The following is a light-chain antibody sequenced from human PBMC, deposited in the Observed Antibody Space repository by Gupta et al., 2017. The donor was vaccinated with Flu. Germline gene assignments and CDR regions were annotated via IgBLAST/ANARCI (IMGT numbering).Light chain of an antibody. CDR1: NVGGKA. CDR3: QVWDSSNDHEV. CDR2: EDR. V-gene: IGLV3-21*02. J-gene: IGLJ2*01. Sequence: SYVLTQPPSVSVAPGQTARITCGGNNVGGKAVHWYQQKPGQAPVLVVYEDRGRPSGIPDRFSGSNSGKKATLTITRVEAGDDADYYCQVWDSSNDHEVFGAGTKVTVL.